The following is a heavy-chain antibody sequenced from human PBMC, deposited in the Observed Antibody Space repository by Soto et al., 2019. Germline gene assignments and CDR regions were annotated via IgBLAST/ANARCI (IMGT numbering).Heavy chain of an antibody. CDR1: GGSITSSSYY. J-gene: IGHJ4*02. Sequence: QLQLQASGPGLVKPSETLSLTCTVSGGSITSSSYYWGWIRQPPGRGLEWIGGISYSGSTYYNPSPNARASISSEMSKNPIALKLRSVTAVDTAVYYCASGTHCCRGGNCAWDYWGQGTLVTVSS. CDR2: ISYSGST. V-gene: IGHV4-39*01. D-gene: IGHD2-15*01. CDR3: ASGTHCCRGGNCAWDY.